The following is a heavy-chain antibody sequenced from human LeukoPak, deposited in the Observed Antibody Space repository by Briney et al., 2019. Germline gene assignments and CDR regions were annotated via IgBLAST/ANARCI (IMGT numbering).Heavy chain of an antibody. CDR2: IYSGGST. D-gene: IGHD3-16*01. Sequence: PGGSLRLSCAASGFTVSSNYMSWVRQAPGKGLEWVSVIYSGGSTYYADSVKGRFTISRDNAKSSLDLQMNSLRAEDTAVYYCARAMSTFGGVRNYFDSWGQGTLVTVSS. V-gene: IGHV3-66*01. CDR1: GFTVSSNY. J-gene: IGHJ4*02. CDR3: ARAMSTFGGVRNYFDS.